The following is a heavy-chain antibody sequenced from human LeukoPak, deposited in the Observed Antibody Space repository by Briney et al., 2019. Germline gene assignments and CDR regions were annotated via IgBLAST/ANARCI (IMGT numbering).Heavy chain of an antibody. CDR2: ISSSGTTI. J-gene: IGHJ4*02. CDR3: ARFGRYFDWLFGDY. V-gene: IGHV3-11*04. D-gene: IGHD3-9*01. Sequence: PGGSLRLSCAASGFTFSSYAMSWIRQAPGKGLEWVSYISSSGTTIYYADSVKGRFTISRDNAKNSLYLQMNSLRAEDTAVYYCARFGRYFDWLFGDYWGQGTLVTVSS. CDR1: GFTFSSYA.